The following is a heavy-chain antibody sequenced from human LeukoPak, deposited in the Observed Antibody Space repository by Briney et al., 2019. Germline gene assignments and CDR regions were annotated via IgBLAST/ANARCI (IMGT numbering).Heavy chain of an antibody. J-gene: IGHJ4*02. V-gene: IGHV3-7*01. CDR2: IKPDGSEK. D-gene: IGHD4-11*01. CDR3: AKDRDRTVDPFEY. CDR1: GFTFSTYY. Sequence: GGSLRLSCAASGFTFSTYYMSWVRQTPGKGLEWVASIKPDGSEKYYLDSVKGRFAISRDNAKNSLYLQMNSLRAADSALYYCAKDRDRTVDPFEYWGQGTLVTVSA.